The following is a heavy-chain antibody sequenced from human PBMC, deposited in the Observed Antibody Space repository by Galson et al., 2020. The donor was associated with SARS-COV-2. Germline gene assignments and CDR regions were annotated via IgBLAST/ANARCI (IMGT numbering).Heavy chain of an antibody. CDR2: IYWSDDK. CDR1: GFSLSTDTVG. V-gene: IGHV2-5*01. Sequence: SGPTLVKPTQTLTLTCSFSGFSLSTDTVGVGWIRRPPGKALEWLAMIYWSDDKRYNPSLKGRLTITKDTSKNQVVLTVTNMDPLDTATYYCAHRPPQDRHFDYWGQGTLVTVFS. CDR3: AHRPPQDRHFDY. J-gene: IGHJ4*02.